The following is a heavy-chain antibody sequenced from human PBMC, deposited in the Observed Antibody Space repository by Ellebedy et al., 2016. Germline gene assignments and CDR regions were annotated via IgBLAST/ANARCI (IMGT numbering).Heavy chain of an antibody. Sequence: ASVKVSCKASGYTFTSYGISWVRQAPGQGLEWMGIINPSGGSTSYAQKLPGRVAMTRDTSTSTVYMELSSLRSEDTAVYYCARERRAFGKGGGFDYWGQGTLVTVSS. J-gene: IGHJ4*02. CDR3: ARERRAFGKGGGFDY. V-gene: IGHV1-46*04. CDR1: GYTFTSYG. D-gene: IGHD3-16*01. CDR2: INPSGGST.